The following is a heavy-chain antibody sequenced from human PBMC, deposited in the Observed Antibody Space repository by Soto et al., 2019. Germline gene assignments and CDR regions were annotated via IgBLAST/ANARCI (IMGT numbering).Heavy chain of an antibody. CDR1: GYTFTSYG. CDR3: ARADRYCSGGSCYSFDY. Sequence: GASVKLSCKACGYTFTSYGISWVRQAPGQGLEWMGWISAYNGNTNYAQKLQGRVTMTTDTSTSTAYMELRSLRSDDTAVYYCARADRYCSGGSCYSFDYWGQGTLVTVSS. J-gene: IGHJ4*02. D-gene: IGHD2-15*01. CDR2: ISAYNGNT. V-gene: IGHV1-18*01.